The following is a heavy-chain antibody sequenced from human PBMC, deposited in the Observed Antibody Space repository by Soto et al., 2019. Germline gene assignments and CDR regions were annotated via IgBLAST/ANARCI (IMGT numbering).Heavy chain of an antibody. D-gene: IGHD3-22*01. J-gene: IGHJ4*02. Sequence: GGSLRLSCAASGLAFSGYAMSWVRQAPGKGLEWVSAISGGGASTYYAASVRGRFTISRDNSKNTLYLQMNSLRAEDTALYYCAKDGYPPLWGQGTLVTVSS. V-gene: IGHV3-23*01. CDR1: GLAFSGYA. CDR3: AKDGYPPL. CDR2: ISGGGAST.